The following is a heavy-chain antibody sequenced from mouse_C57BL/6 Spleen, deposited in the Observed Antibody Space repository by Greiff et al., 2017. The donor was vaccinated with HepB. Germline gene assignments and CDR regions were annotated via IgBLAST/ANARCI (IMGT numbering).Heavy chain of an antibody. V-gene: IGHV6-6*01. Sequence: EVKVVESGGGLVQPGGSMKLSCAASGFTFSDAWMDWVRQSPEKGLEWVAEIRNKANNHATYYAESVKGRFTISRDDYKSSVYLQMNSLRAEDTGIYYCTRDEGDYFDYWGQGTTLTVSS. CDR2: IRNKANNHAT. CDR1: GFTFSDAW. J-gene: IGHJ2*01. CDR3: TRDEGDYFDY.